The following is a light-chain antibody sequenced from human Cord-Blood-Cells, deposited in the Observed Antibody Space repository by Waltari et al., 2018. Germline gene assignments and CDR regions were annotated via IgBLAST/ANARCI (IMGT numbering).Light chain of an antibody. CDR1: SSDVGGYNY. V-gene: IGLV2-11*01. J-gene: IGLJ1*01. CDR3: CSYAGSYPFV. Sequence: QSALTQPRSVSGSPGQAVTISCTGTSSDVGGYNYVSWYQQHPGKASNLMIYDVSKRPSGVPYRFSGSKSGNTASLTISGLQAEDEVDYYCCSYAGSYPFVFGTGTKVTVL. CDR2: DVS.